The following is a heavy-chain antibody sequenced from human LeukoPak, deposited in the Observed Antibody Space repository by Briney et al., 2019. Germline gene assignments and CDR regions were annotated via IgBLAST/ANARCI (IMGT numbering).Heavy chain of an antibody. D-gene: IGHD2-15*01. V-gene: IGHV4-34*01. CDR2: INHSGIT. J-gene: IGHJ4*02. Sequence: KPSETLSLTCAFYGASFSGYYWRWIRQPPGKGLEWIGEINHSGITTYNPSLKSRVTISVDTSKNQFSLKLNSVTAADTAVYYCAISHKWLLLDYWGQGALVTVSS. CDR1: GASFSGYY. CDR3: AISHKWLLLDY.